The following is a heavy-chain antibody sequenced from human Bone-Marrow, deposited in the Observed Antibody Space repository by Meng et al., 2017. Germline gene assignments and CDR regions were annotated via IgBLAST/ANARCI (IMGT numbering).Heavy chain of an antibody. J-gene: IGHJ4*02. Sequence: GGSLRLSCAASGFTFSSYAMHWVRQAPGKGLEWVAVISYDGSNKYYADSVKGRFTISRDNSKNTLYLQMNSLSAEDTAVYYCARRAGFLGLDYWGQGTLVTVSS. CDR3: ARRAGFLGLDY. CDR1: GFTFSSYA. D-gene: IGHD3-3*01. V-gene: IGHV3-30*01. CDR2: ISYDGSNK.